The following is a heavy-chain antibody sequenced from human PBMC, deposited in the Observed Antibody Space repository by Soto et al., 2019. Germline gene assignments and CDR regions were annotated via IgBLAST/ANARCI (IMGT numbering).Heavy chain of an antibody. J-gene: IGHJ6*02. D-gene: IGHD1-1*01. V-gene: IGHV3-30-3*01. CDR3: ARGTTTSAFSAMDV. CDR2: ISYDGSNK. CDR1: GFTFSNNA. Sequence: QPGGSLRLSCAASGFTFSNNAMDWVRQAPGKGLEWVAVISYDGSNKYIAESVKGRFTISRDNSKNTLFLQMNSLRAEDTAVYYCARGTTTSAFSAMDVWGQRTTVTVPS.